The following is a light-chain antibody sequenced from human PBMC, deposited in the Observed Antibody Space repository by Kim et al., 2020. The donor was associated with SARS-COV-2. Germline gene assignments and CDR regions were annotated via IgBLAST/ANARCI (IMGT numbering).Light chain of an antibody. CDR1: KLGDKY. Sequence: SYELTQPPSVSVSPGQTASITCSGDKLGDKYACWYQQKPGQSPVLVIYQDSKRPSGIPERFSGSNSGNTATLTIIGTQAMDEADYYCQAWDSSTKVFGTG. CDR2: QDS. V-gene: IGLV3-1*01. CDR3: QAWDSSTKV. J-gene: IGLJ1*01.